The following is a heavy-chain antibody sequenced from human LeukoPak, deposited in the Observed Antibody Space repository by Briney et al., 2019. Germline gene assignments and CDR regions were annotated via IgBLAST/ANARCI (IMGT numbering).Heavy chain of an antibody. CDR2: INHSGST. J-gene: IGHJ4*02. V-gene: IGHV4-34*01. CDR3: ARHAGYSSSWYNY. Sequence: SGTLSLTCAVYGGSFSGYYWSWIRQPPGKGLEWIGKINHSGSTNYNPSLKSRVTISVDTSKNQFSLKLSSVTAADTAVYYCARHAGYSSSWYNYWGQGTLVTVSS. D-gene: IGHD6-13*01. CDR1: GGSFSGYY.